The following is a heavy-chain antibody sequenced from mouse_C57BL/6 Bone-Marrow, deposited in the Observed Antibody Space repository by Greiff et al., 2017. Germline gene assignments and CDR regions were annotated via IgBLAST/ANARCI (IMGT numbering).Heavy chain of an antibody. CDR1: GFTFSSYA. CDR3: ARAGYDWYFDV. CDR2: ISDGGSYT. D-gene: IGHD2-2*01. Sequence: EVQRVESGGGLVKPGGSLKLSCAASGFTFSSYAMSWVRQTPEKRLEWVATISDGGSYTYYPDNVKGRFTISRDNAKNNLYLQMSHLTSEDTAMYYCARAGYDWYFDVWGTGTTVTVSS. V-gene: IGHV5-4*01. J-gene: IGHJ1*03.